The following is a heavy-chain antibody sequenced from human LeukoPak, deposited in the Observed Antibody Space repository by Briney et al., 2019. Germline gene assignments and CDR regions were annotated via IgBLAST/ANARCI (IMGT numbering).Heavy chain of an antibody. V-gene: IGHV4-39*01. CDR1: GGSISSSTNY. J-gene: IGHJ4*02. D-gene: IGHD4-11*01. Sequence: SETLSLTCTVSGGSISSSTNYWGWIRQPPGKGLEWIGSIYYSGSTFHNPSLQSRATISVDTSKNQLSLRLNSVTAADTAVYYCCHYKYYFDYWGQGALVTVSS. CDR3: CHYKYYFDY. CDR2: IYYSGST.